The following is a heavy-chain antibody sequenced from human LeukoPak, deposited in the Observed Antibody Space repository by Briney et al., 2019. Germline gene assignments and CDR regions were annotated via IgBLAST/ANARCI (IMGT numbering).Heavy chain of an antibody. D-gene: IGHD3-22*01. Sequence: GESLKISCKGSGYSFTSYWIVWVRQMPGKGLEWMGFIYPGDSDTRYSPSFQGQVTISADTSISTAYLQWSSLKASDTAMYYCARRGLDSSGHHEAFDIWGQGTRVTVSS. J-gene: IGHJ3*02. CDR3: ARRGLDSSGHHEAFDI. V-gene: IGHV5-51*01. CDR1: GYSFTSYW. CDR2: IYPGDSDT.